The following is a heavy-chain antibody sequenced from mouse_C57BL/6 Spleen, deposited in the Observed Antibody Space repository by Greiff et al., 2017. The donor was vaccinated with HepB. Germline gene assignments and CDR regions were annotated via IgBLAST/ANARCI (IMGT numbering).Heavy chain of an antibody. CDR2: ISYDGSN. D-gene: IGHD1-1*01. CDR1: GYSITSGYY. CDR3: ATIYEYYFDY. Sequence: DVKLQESGPGLVKPSQSLSLTCSVIGYSITSGYYWNWIRQFPGNKLEWMGYISYDGSNNYNPSLKNRISITRDTSKNQFFLKLNSVTTEDTATYYCATIYEYYFDYWGQGTTLTVSS. V-gene: IGHV3-6*01. J-gene: IGHJ2*01.